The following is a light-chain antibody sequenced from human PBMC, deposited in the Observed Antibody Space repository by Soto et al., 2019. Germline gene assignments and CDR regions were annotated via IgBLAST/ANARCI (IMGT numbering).Light chain of an antibody. CDR3: QQRSNWPLYT. CDR2: DAS. V-gene: IGKV3-11*01. Sequence: EIVLTQSPATLSLSPGERATLSCRASQSVTSYLAWYQQKPGQAPGLLIYDASNRATGIPARFSGSGSGTDFTLTINSLEPEDFAVYYCQQRSNWPLYTFGQGTKLEIK. J-gene: IGKJ2*01. CDR1: QSVTSY.